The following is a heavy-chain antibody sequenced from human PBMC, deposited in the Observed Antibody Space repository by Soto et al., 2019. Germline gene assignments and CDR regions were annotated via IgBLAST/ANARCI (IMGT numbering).Heavy chain of an antibody. CDR3: TKSGDLAAFDI. CDR2: IRSKANSYAT. V-gene: IGHV3-73*01. J-gene: IGHJ3*02. D-gene: IGHD2-21*01. Sequence: EVQLVESGGGLVQPGGSLKLSCAASGFTFSGSAMHWVRQASGKGLEWVGRIRSKANSYATAYAASVEGRFTISRDDSKNTAYLQMNSLKTEDTAVYYCTKSGDLAAFDIWGQGTMVTVSS. CDR1: GFTFSGSA.